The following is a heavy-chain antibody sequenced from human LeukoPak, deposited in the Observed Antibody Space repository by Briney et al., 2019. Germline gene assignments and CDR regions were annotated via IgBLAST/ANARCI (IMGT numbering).Heavy chain of an antibody. V-gene: IGHV5-51*01. CDR1: GYSFTSSW. CDR3: ARHGVDYYDSSGYRGGVDY. CDR2: IYPGDFDT. J-gene: IGHJ4*02. D-gene: IGHD3-22*01. Sequence: GESLKISCKGSGYSFTSSWIGWVRQMPGKGLEWMGIIYPGDFDTRYSPSFQGQVTISADKSISTAYLQWSSLKASDTAMYYCARHGVDYYDSSGYRGGVDYWGQGTLVTVSS.